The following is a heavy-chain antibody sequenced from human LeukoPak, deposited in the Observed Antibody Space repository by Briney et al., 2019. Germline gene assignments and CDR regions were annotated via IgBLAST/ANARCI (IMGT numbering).Heavy chain of an antibody. CDR1: GYTFTSYG. CDR2: ISAYNSNT. V-gene: IGHV1-18*01. CDR3: ARHMAGTLYYYYYMDV. J-gene: IGHJ6*03. D-gene: IGHD6-19*01. Sequence: ASVKVSCKASGYTFTSYGISWVRQAPGQGLEWMGWISAYNSNTNYAQKLQGRVTMTTDTSTSTAYMELRSLRSDDTAVYYCARHMAGTLYYYYYMDVWGKGTTVTVSS.